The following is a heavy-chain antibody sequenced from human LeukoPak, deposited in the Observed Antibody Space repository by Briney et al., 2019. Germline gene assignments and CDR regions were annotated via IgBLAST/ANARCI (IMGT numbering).Heavy chain of an antibody. J-gene: IGHJ4*02. D-gene: IGHD2-21*01. Sequence: GASEKVSCKASGYTFINHAIHWVRQAPGQRLEWMGWINIGNGNTKYSQNFQGRITITRDTSATTAYMDLSSLRSEDTAVYYCARRLGRSFDYWGQGTLVTVSS. CDR3: ARRLGRSFDY. CDR1: GYTFINHA. CDR2: INIGNGNT. V-gene: IGHV1-3*04.